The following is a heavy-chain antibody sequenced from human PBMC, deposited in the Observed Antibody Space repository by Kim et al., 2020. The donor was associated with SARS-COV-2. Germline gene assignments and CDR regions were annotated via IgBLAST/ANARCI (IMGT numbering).Heavy chain of an antibody. V-gene: IGHV3-30*04. J-gene: IGHJ4*02. D-gene: IGHD3-10*01. CDR3: ARVGRMVRETAFDY. CDR1: GFTFSSYA. CDR2: ISYDGSNK. Sequence: GGSLRLSCAASGFTFSSYAMHWVRQAPGKGLEWVAVISYDGSNKYYADSVKGRFTISRDNSKNTLYLQMNSLRAEDTAVYYCARVGRMVRETAFDYWGQGTLVTVSS.